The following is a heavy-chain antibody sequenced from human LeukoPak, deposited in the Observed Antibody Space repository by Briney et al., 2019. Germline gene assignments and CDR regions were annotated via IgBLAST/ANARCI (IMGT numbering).Heavy chain of an antibody. J-gene: IGHJ4*02. D-gene: IGHD6-19*01. V-gene: IGHV1-18*04. CDR1: GYTFTSYG. Sequence: ASVKVSCKASGYTFTSYGISWVRQAPGQGLEWMGWISAYSGNTNYAQKLQGRVTMTTDTSTSTAYMELRSLRSDDTAVYYCARDPGYSSGWYMDLSGWGQGTLVTVSS. CDR2: ISAYSGNT. CDR3: ARDPGYSSGWYMDLSG.